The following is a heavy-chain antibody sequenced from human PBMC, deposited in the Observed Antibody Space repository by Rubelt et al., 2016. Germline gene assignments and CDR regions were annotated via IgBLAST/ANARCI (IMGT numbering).Heavy chain of an antibody. CDR1: GGSFSGYY. CDR3: ARGKEGLGVTMMDY. V-gene: IGHV4-34*01. CDR2: INHSGST. D-gene: IGHD3-22*01. Sequence: QVQLQQWGAGLLKPSETLSLTCAVYGGSFSGYYWSWIRQPPGKGLEWIGEINHSGSTNYNPSLKSRFTISVDTAKNQFSLKRSSVTAADTAVYYCARGKEGLGVTMMDYWGQGTLVTVSS. J-gene: IGHJ4*02.